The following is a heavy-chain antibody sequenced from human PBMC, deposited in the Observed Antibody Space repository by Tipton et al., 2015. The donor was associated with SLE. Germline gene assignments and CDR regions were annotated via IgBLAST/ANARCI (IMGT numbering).Heavy chain of an antibody. D-gene: IGHD2-15*01. V-gene: IGHV4-39*02. CDR1: GGSIRGSSFY. CDR2: VYYRGTA. J-gene: IGHJ5*02. Sequence: TLSLTCTVFGGSIRGSSFYWGWIRQSPGKGLEWIGSVYYRGTAYYNPSLKSRVTISVDTSKNDFSLKVTSVTAPDTAVYYCARHSGCCSGGTCSFNWFDPWGQGILVTVSS. CDR3: ARHSGCCSGGTCSFNWFDP.